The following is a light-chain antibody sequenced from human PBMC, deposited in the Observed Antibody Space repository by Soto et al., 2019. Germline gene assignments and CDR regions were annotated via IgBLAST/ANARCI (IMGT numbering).Light chain of an antibody. CDR1: QSVSNY. CDR2: DTT. Sequence: ENVLTQSPATLSLSPGERATLSCRASQSVSNYLAWYQQKPGQAPRLLIYDTTNRATGIPARFSGSGSGTDFTLTISGLEPEDFAVYYCQQYGSSLYTFGQGTKLEIK. J-gene: IGKJ2*01. CDR3: QQYGSSLYT. V-gene: IGKV3-11*01.